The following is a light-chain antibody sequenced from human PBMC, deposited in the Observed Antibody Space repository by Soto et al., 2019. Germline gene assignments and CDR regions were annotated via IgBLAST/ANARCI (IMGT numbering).Light chain of an antibody. Sequence: DIQMTQSPSTLSAYIGDSVTITCRASQKIGDWLAWYQQKPGKAPKLLIYEASTVESGVPSRFSGRGSGTEFTLTISSLQPDDFAVYYCQQYNNSPVYTFGQGTKLE. V-gene: IGKV1-5*03. CDR2: EAS. CDR3: QQYNNSPVYT. J-gene: IGKJ2*01. CDR1: QKIGDW.